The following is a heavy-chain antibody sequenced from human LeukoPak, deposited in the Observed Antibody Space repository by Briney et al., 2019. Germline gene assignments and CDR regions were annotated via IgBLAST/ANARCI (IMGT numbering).Heavy chain of an antibody. D-gene: IGHD1-1*01. Sequence: GGSLRLSCAASGFTFSSYGMHWVRQAPGKGLEWVAFIRYDSNKNYYRESVKGRFTISRDNSKNTLYLQMNGLRAEDTAVYFCAKDKDPWKSTSISDFDYWGQGTLVTVCS. CDR2: IRYDSNKN. V-gene: IGHV3-30*02. CDR3: AKDKDPWKSTSISDFDY. CDR1: GFTFSSYG. J-gene: IGHJ4*02.